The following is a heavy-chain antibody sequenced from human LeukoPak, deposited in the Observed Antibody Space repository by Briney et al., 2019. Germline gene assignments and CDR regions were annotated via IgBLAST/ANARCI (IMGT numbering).Heavy chain of an antibody. V-gene: IGHV3-15*01. CDR2: IKSKTDGGTT. CDR3: TTVSYGDLYFDY. D-gene: IGHD4-17*01. J-gene: IGHJ4*02. CDR1: GFTFSNAW. Sequence: PGGSLRLSCAASGFTFSNAWMSWVRQAPGKGLEWVGRIKSKTDGGTTDYAAPVKGRFTISRDDSKNTLYLQMNSLKTENTAVYYCTTVSYGDLYFDYWGQGTLVTVSS.